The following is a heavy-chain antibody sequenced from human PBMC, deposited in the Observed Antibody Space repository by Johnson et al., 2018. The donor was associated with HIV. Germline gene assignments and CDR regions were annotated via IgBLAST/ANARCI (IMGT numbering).Heavy chain of an antibody. V-gene: IGHV3-30-3*01. Sequence: VQLVESGGGVVQPGRSLRLSCAASGFTFSSYAMHWVRQAPGKGLEWVAVISYDGSNKYYADSVKGRFTISRDNSKNTLYLQMNSLRAEDMAVYYCAGDYYVSGSYYFGGFDIWGQGTMVTVSS. CDR1: GFTFSSYA. CDR3: AGDYYVSGSYYFGGFDI. D-gene: IGHD3-10*01. CDR2: ISYDGSNK. J-gene: IGHJ3*02.